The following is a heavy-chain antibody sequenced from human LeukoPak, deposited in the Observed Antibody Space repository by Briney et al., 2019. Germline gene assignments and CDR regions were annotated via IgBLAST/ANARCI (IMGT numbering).Heavy chain of an antibody. V-gene: IGHV1-69*06. D-gene: IGHD5-24*01. J-gene: IGHJ6*03. Sequence: ASVKVSCKASGGTFSSYAISWVRQAPGQGLEWMGGIIPIFATTNYAQKFQGRVTITADTSTNTAYMELSSLRSEDTAVYYCARGPVEMATITYYYYYYMDVWGKGTTVTVSS. CDR3: ARGPVEMATITYYYYYYMDV. CDR1: GGTFSSYA. CDR2: IIPIFATT.